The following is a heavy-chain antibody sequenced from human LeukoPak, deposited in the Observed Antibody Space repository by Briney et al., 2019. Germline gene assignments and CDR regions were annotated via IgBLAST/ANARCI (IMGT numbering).Heavy chain of an antibody. CDR2: INSDGSST. CDR3: ARGLSGYASSLGY. D-gene: IGHD6-6*01. V-gene: IGHV3-74*01. CDR1: GFTFSSYG. J-gene: IGHJ4*02. Sequence: GGSLRLSCAASGFTFSSYGIHWVRQAPGKGLVWVSRINSDGSSTSYADSVRGRFSISRDNAKNTLYLQMNSLRAEDTAVYCCARGLSGYASSLGYWGQGTLVTVSA.